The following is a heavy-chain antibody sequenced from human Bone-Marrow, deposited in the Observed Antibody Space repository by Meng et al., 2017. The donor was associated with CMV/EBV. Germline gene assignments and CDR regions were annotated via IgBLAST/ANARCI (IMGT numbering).Heavy chain of an antibody. J-gene: IGHJ4*02. Sequence: SVKVSCKASGGTFSSYAISWVRQAPGQGLEWMGGIIPILGIANYAQKFQGRVTITADKSTSTAYMELSSLRSEDTAVYYCARDNYYGSGSYPGGFDYWGQGTLVTVPS. CDR1: GGTFSSYA. V-gene: IGHV1-69*10. CDR2: IIPILGIA. CDR3: ARDNYYGSGSYPGGFDY. D-gene: IGHD3-10*01.